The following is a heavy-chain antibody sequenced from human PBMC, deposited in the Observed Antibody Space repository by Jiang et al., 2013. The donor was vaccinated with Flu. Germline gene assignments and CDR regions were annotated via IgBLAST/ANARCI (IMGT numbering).Heavy chain of an antibody. V-gene: IGHV4-61*02. CDR3: ARDLSWYSGSYGAFDI. D-gene: IGHD1-26*01. Sequence: GSGLVKPSQTQSLTCTVSGGSISSGSYYWSWIRQPAGKGLEWIGRIYTSGSTNYNPSLKSRVTISVDTSKNQFSLKLSSVTAADTAVYYCARDLSWYSGSYGAFDIWGQGTMVTVSS. CDR2: IYTSGST. CDR1: GGSISSGSYY. J-gene: IGHJ3*02.